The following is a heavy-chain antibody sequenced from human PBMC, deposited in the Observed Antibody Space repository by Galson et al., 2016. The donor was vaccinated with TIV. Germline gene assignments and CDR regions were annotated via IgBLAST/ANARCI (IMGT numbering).Heavy chain of an antibody. CDR3: ASEGGNQWLKYGLDV. Sequence: SVKVSCKASGGTFNSYAISWVRQAPGQGLEWMGRRIPIFATTNYAENFQGRVTISADESTSTAYMELSSLRSEDTAVYYCASEGGNQWLKYGLDVWGQGTTVTVSS. CDR2: RIPIFATT. CDR1: GGTFNSYA. J-gene: IGHJ6*02. V-gene: IGHV1-69*13. D-gene: IGHD6-19*01.